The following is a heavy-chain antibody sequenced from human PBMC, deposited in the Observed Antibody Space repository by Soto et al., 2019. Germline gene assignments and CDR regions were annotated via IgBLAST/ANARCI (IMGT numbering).Heavy chain of an antibody. CDR1: GFTFTSYA. CDR3: ARDAGYSSGAPEYFDF. CDR2: ISSVSTYI. D-gene: IGHD6-19*01. V-gene: IGHV3-21*01. J-gene: IGHJ2*01. Sequence: EVQLVESGGGPVKPGGSLRLSCAASGFTFTSYAMNWVRQAPGKGLEWVSSISSVSTYIYYADSVKGRFTISRDNSKNSLYLQLNNLRAEDTAMYYCARDAGYSSGAPEYFDFWGRGTLVTVS.